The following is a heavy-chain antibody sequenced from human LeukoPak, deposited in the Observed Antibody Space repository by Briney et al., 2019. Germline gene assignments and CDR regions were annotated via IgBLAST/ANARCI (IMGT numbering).Heavy chain of an antibody. CDR1: VFTFSTYN. D-gene: IGHD3-10*01. CDR2: IESKTDGETT. CDR3: STYGSGRKFDY. V-gene: IGHV3-15*04. J-gene: IGHJ4*02. Sequence: PGGSLRLSCAASVFTFSTYNMNWVRQIPGKGLEWVGRIESKTDGETTDYATPVKDRFIISRDDSTNTLYLQMNSLKSEDTAVYYCSTYGSGRKFDYWGQGTLVTVSS.